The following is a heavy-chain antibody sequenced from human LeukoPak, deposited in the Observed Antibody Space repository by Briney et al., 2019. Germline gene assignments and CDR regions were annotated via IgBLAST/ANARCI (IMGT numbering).Heavy chain of an antibody. J-gene: IGHJ4*02. D-gene: IGHD6-19*01. Sequence: GGSLRLSCAASGFTFSSYSMNWVRQAPGKGLEWVSSISSSSSYIYYADSVKGRFTISRDNAKNSLYLQMNSLRAEDTAVYYCAREDSSGWYAYDYWGQGTLVTVSS. CDR3: AREDSSGWYAYDY. V-gene: IGHV3-21*01. CDR2: ISSSSSYI. CDR1: GFTFSSYS.